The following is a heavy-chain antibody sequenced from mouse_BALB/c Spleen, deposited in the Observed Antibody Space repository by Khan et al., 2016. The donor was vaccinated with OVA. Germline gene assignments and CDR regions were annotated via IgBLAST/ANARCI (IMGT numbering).Heavy chain of an antibody. CDR3: ARGASYWYFDD. CDR1: GYTFTNYG. J-gene: IGHJ1*01. V-gene: IGHV9-1*02. CDR2: INTYTGEP. Sequence: QIQLVQSGPELKKPGETVKISCKASGYTFTNYGMNWVKQAPGKGLKWMGWINTYTGEPTYTDDFKGRFAFSLDTSASTAYLQINNLKNEDMASYFCARGASYWYFDDWGAGTTVTVSS.